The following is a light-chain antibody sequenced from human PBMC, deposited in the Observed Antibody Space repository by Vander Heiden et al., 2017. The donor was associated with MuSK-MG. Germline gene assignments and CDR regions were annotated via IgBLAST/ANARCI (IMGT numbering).Light chain of an antibody. V-gene: IGLV2-23*01. CDR2: EGS. CDR1: SSDVGSYNL. Sequence: SALTQPASVSGSPGQSLTISCTGTSSDVGSYNLVSWYQQHPANSPILIVYEGSKRPSGVSNLFSASKSGTTASPTTSGLQAEDEAYYYCSQYAGSSTWVFGGGTKLTVL. J-gene: IGLJ3*02. CDR3: SQYAGSSTWV.